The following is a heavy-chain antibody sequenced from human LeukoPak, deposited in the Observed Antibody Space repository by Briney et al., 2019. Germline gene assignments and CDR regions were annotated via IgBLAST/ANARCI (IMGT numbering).Heavy chain of an antibody. CDR3: AGQPIGYCSSTSCYW. D-gene: IGHD2-2*01. CDR2: IYYSGST. Sequence: SETLSLTCTVSGGSISSGDYYWSWIRQPPGKGLEWIGSIYYSGSTYYNPSLKSRVTISVDTSKNQFSLKLSSVTAADTAVYYCAGQPIGYCSSTSCYWWGQGTLVTVSS. J-gene: IGHJ4*02. V-gene: IGHV4-39*01. CDR1: GGSISSGDYY.